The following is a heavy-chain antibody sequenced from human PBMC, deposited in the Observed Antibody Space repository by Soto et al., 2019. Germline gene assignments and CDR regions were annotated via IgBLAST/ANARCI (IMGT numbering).Heavy chain of an antibody. CDR2: ISGGGGGT. J-gene: IGHJ4*02. CDR1: GFTFSSYA. Sequence: GGSLRLSCLASGFTFSSYAMSWVRQAPGKGLEWVSAISGGGGGTNYADSVKGRFTISRDNSKNTLYLQMSSLRSEDTAVYFCAKVDHKPWPGVDFDYWGQGXLVTV. CDR3: AKVDHKPWPGVDFDY. V-gene: IGHV3-23*01. D-gene: IGHD6-19*01.